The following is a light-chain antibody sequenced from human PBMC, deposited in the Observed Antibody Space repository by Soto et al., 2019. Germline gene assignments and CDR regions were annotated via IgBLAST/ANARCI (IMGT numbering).Light chain of an antibody. J-gene: IGKJ4*01. CDR3: QQYGSSAGFT. CDR2: GAS. CDR1: QSIHTNY. V-gene: IGKV3-20*01. Sequence: EIVLPQSPGTLSLSPGERATLSCRASQSIHTNYLAWYQQRPGQAPRLLIYGASNRASGIPERFSGSGSGTDFTITINRLEHEDSAVYFCQQYGSSAGFTFGGGTRIEIK.